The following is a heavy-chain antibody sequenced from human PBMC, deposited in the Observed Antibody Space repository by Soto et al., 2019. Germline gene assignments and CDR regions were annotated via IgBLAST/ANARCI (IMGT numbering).Heavy chain of an antibody. CDR3: ARSKRVNDYGDYDYYYGMDV. Sequence: GGSLRLSCAASGFTFSSYDMHWVRQATGKGLEWVSAIGTAGDTYYPGSVKGRFTISRENAKNSLYLQMNSLRAGDTAVYYCARSKRVNDYGDYDYYYGMDVWGQGTTVTVS. CDR1: GFTFSSYD. V-gene: IGHV3-13*01. D-gene: IGHD4-17*01. CDR2: IGTAGDT. J-gene: IGHJ6*02.